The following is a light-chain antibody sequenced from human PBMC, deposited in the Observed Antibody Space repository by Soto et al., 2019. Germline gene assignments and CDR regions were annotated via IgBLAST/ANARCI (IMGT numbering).Light chain of an antibody. CDR2: SNN. CDR3: AAWDDSLSGFYV. Sequence: QSVLTQPPSASGTPGQRVTISCSGSSSNIGSNYVYWYQQLPATAPKLLIYSNNQRPSGVPDRFSGSKSGTSASLAMSGLRSEDEADYYCAAWDDSLSGFYVFGPGTKVTVL. CDR1: SSNIGSNY. J-gene: IGLJ1*01. V-gene: IGLV1-47*02.